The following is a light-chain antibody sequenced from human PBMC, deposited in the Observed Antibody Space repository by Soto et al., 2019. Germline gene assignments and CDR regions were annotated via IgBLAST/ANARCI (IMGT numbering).Light chain of an antibody. Sequence: DIQLTQSPSFLSASVGDRVTITCRASQGISSYLAWYQKKPGKAPKLLIYDASSLESGVPSRFSGSGSGTEFTLTISSLQPDDLATYYCQQYNSYWTFGQGTKVDI. J-gene: IGKJ1*01. CDR1: QGISSY. CDR2: DAS. CDR3: QQYNSYWT. V-gene: IGKV1-9*01.